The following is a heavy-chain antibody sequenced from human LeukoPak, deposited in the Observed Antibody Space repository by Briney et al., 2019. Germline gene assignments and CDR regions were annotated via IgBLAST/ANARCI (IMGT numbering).Heavy chain of an antibody. CDR1: GFTFSSYA. CDR2: IYYSGST. V-gene: IGHV4-39*07. CDR3: ARVGDSSYFDY. Sequence: GSLRLSCAASGFTFSSYAMSWIRQPPGKGLEWIGSIYYSGSTYYNPSLKSRVTISVDTSKNQFSLKLSSVTAADTAVYYCARVGDSSYFDYWGQGTLVTVSS. J-gene: IGHJ4*02.